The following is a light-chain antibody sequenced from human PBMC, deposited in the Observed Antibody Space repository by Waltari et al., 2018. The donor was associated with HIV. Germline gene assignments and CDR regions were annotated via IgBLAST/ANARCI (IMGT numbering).Light chain of an antibody. CDR3: QKYNRAPRT. J-gene: IGKJ1*01. CDR2: GAS. CDR1: QGIANY. Sequence: DIQMTQSPSSLSASVGDRVTITCRATQGIANYLAWYQQKPGMVPQLLIYGASTLQPGAPSRCSGSGSGTDFTLTITSLQPEDAATYFCQKYNRAPRTFGQGTKVEI. V-gene: IGKV1-27*01.